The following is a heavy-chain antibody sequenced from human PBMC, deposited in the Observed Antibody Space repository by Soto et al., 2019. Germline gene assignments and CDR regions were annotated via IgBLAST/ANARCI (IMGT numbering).Heavy chain of an antibody. CDR2: ISRSSSFI. V-gene: IGHV3-21*01. J-gene: IGHJ4*02. Sequence: GGSLRLSCAASGFTFSSYNMNWVRQAPGKGLEWVSYISRSSSFISYADSVKGRFTISRDNAKNSLYLQMNSLRAEDTAVYYWGRDEKHRGNYWGQETRVTVSS. D-gene: IGHD2-21*01. CDR1: GFTFSSYN. CDR3: GRDEKHRGNY.